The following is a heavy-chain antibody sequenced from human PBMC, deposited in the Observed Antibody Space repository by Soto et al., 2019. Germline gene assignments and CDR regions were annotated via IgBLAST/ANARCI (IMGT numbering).Heavy chain of an antibody. CDR1: GFTFSSYA. CDR2: ISGSGGST. J-gene: IGHJ6*03. D-gene: IGHD2-15*01. Sequence: GGSLRLSCAASGFTFSSYAMSWVRQAPGKGLEWVSAISGSGGSTYYADSVKGRFTISRDNSKNTLYLQMNSLRAEDTAVYYCPKDTRGYCSGGSRYSVRLYYYYMDVWGKGTTVTVSS. V-gene: IGHV3-23*01. CDR3: PKDTRGYCSGGSRYSVRLYYYYMDV.